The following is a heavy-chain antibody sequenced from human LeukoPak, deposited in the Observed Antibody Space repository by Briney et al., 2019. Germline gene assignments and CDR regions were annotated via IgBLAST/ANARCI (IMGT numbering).Heavy chain of an antibody. D-gene: IGHD2-2*01. CDR2: IYHSGST. CDR3: ARHPHGNEYQLFPPLYFDY. V-gene: IGHV4-38-2*02. J-gene: IGHJ4*02. CDR1: GYSISSGYY. Sequence: PSETLSLTCTVSGYSISSGYYWGWIRQPPGKGLEWIGSIYHSGSTYYNPSLKSRVTISVDTSKNQFSLKLSSVAAADTAVYYCARHPHGNEYQLFPPLYFDYWGQGTLVTVSS.